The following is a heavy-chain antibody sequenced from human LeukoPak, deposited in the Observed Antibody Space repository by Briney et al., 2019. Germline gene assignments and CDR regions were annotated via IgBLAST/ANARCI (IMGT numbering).Heavy chain of an antibody. V-gene: IGHV4-28*01. J-gene: IGHJ3*02. CDR2: IYYSGST. CDR3: QISSGLTAGYDAFDI. Sequence: LETLSLTCAVSGYSISSSNWWGWIRQPPGKGLEWIGYIYYSGSTYYNPSLKSRVAMSVDTSKNQFSLKLSSVTAVDTAVYYCQISSGLTAGYDAFDIWGQGTMVTVSS. D-gene: IGHD6-13*01. CDR1: GYSISSSNW.